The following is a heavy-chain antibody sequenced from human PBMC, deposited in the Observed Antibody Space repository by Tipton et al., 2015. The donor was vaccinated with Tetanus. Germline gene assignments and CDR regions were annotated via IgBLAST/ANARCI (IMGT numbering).Heavy chain of an antibody. CDR1: GDSIRRSY. D-gene: IGHD3-16*01. Sequence: GLVKPSETLSLTCNVSGDSIRRSYWSWIRQPPGKGLEWIGRIYSSGTTNYDPSLRGRVTMSIDTSKNRFSLKLDSVTAADTAIYYCARALKQGANWFDPWGQGTLVTVSS. J-gene: IGHJ5*02. CDR3: ARALKQGANWFDP. V-gene: IGHV4-4*07. CDR2: IYSSGTT.